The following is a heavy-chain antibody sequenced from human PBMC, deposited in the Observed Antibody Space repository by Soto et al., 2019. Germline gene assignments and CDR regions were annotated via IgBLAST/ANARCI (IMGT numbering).Heavy chain of an antibody. J-gene: IGHJ4*02. CDR1: GFTVTLNY. Sequence: EVQVVESGGGLVQPGGSLRLSCAVSGFTVTLNYMSWVRQAPGKGLEWVSVIYSGGTIYYADSVKGRFTISRDTSKHTLYLQMNSLRGDDTAVYYCHGYGYWGQGTLVTVSS. D-gene: IGHD5-12*01. CDR3: HGYGY. CDR2: IYSGGTI. V-gene: IGHV3-53*01.